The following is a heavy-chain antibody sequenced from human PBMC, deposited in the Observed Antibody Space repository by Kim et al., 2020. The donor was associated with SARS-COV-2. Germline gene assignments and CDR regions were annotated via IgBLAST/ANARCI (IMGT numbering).Heavy chain of an antibody. D-gene: IGHD3-9*01. CDR3: ARVRDILTGYPSFDY. Sequence: SETLSLTCTVSGGSISSSSYYWGWIRQPPGKGLEWIGSIYYSGSTYYNPSLKSRVTISVDTSKNQFSLKLSSVTAADTAVYYCARVRDILTGYPSFDYWGQGTLVTVSS. V-gene: IGHV4-39*07. CDR2: IYYSGST. CDR1: GGSISSSSYY. J-gene: IGHJ4*02.